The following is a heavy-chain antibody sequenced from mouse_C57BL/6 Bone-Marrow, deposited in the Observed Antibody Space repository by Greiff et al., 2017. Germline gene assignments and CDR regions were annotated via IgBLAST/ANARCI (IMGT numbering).Heavy chain of an antibody. D-gene: IGHD4-1*01. CDR1: GYTFTDYN. J-gene: IGHJ2*01. V-gene: IGHV1-22*01. CDR2: INPNNGGT. Sequence: EVQLQQSGPELVKPGASVKLSCKASGYTFTDYNMHWVKQSHGKSLEWIGNINPNNGGTSYNQKFKGKATLTVNKSSSTAYMELRSLTSGDSAVYYCARGGSGTYYWGQGTTLTVSS. CDR3: ARGGSGTYY.